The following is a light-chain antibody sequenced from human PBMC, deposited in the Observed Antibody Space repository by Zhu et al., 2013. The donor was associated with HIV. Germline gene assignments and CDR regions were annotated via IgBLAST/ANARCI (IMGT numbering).Light chain of an antibody. Sequence: EIVLTQSPGTLSLSPGERATLSCRASQSVSSTSLAWYQQKAGQAPGLLIYDTSTRATGIPDRFSGSGSGTDFTLTISSLEPEDVAIYYCQQYGGSSTFGQGTKVEIK. CDR3: QQYGGSST. V-gene: IGKV3-20*01. CDR2: DTS. J-gene: IGKJ1*01. CDR1: QSVSSTS.